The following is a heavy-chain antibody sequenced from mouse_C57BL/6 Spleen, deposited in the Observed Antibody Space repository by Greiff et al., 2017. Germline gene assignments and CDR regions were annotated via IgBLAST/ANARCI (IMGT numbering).Heavy chain of an antibody. V-gene: IGHV1-7*01. J-gene: IGHJ3*01. D-gene: IGHD1-1*01. Sequence: VQRVESGAELAKPGASGKLSCKASGYTFTSYWMHWGKQRPGQGLEWIGYINPSSGYTKYNQKFKDKATLTADKSSSTAYMQLSSLTYEDSAVYYCAPNYYGSSYWFAYWGQGTLVTVSA. CDR2: INPSSGYT. CDR3: APNYYGSSYWFAY. CDR1: GYTFTSYW.